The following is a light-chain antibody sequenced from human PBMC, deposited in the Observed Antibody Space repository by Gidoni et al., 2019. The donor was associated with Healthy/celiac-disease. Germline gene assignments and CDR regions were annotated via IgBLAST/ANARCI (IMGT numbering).Light chain of an antibody. CDR1: QSISSL. J-gene: IGKJ1*01. CDR2: KAS. CDR3: QQYDSYSRT. Sequence: TQMSQSPSPLSASVGGRVTITCRATQSISSLLAWYQQKPGKAPKLLIYKASRLESGVPPRFSGSGSGTEFTLTISSLQYEDFATYYCQQYDSYSRTFGQGTKVEIK. V-gene: IGKV1-5*03.